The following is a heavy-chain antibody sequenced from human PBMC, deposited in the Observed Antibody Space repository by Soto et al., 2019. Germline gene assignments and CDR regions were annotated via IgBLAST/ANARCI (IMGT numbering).Heavy chain of an antibody. CDR3: ARIPLNQGAWDGYFDL. J-gene: IGHJ2*01. D-gene: IGHD1-26*01. CDR2: IFSNDEK. V-gene: IGHV2-26*01. CDR1: GFSLSNARMG. Sequence: QVTLKESGPVLVKPTETLTLTCTVSGFSLSNARMGVSWIRQPPGKALEWLAHIFSNDEKSYSTSLKSRLTTPKDTSKGRVALPTPNRDPVDTATYSWARIPLNQGAWDGYFDLGGRGTLFMFSS.